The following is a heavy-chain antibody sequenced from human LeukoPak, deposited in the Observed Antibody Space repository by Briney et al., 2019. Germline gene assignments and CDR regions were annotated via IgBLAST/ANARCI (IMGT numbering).Heavy chain of an antibody. V-gene: IGHV1-2*02. Sequence: ASVKVSCKASVYTFTGYYMHWVRQAPGQGLEWMGWINHKNGGKNYEQKFEGRVTMTRDTSISTDYMDLSRLKSDDTAVYYCAREGYGGGQDFDVWGQGTMVTVSS. CDR1: VYTFTGYY. CDR2: INHKNGGK. D-gene: IGHD1-26*01. CDR3: AREGYGGGQDFDV. J-gene: IGHJ3*01.